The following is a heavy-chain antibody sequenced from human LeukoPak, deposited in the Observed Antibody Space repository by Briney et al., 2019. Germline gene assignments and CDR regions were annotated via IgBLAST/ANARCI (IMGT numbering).Heavy chain of an antibody. Sequence: SETLSLTCTVSGGSISSYYYTWIRQPPGPGLEWIGDFYYTGTTNYNPSLKSRVTIPVDTSKNQFSLRLRSVTAADTAVYYCARDYYGSGSYYDWGQGTLVTVSS. CDR2: FYYTGTT. V-gene: IGHV4-59*01. D-gene: IGHD3-10*01. CDR3: ARDYYGSGSYYD. J-gene: IGHJ4*02. CDR1: GGSISSYY.